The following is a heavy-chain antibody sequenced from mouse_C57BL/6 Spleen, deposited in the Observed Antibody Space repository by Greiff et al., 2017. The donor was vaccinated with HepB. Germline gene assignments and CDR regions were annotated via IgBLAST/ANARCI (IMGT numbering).Heavy chain of an antibody. Sequence: VKLQQPGAELVRPGSSVKLSCKASGYTFTSYWMDWVKQRPGQGLEWIGNIYPSDSETHYNQKFKDKATLTVDKSSSTAYMQLSSLTSEDSAVYYCAITTVVAPYWGQGTTLTVSS. D-gene: IGHD1-1*01. V-gene: IGHV1-61*01. CDR3: AITTVVAPY. CDR1: GYTFTSYW. CDR2: IYPSDSET. J-gene: IGHJ2*01.